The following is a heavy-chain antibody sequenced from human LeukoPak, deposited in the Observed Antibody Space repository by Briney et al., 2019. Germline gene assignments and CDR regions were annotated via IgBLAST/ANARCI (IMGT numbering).Heavy chain of an antibody. CDR1: GYRFTDYY. Sequence: ASVKVSCKASGYRFTDYYIHWVRQAPGQGLEWMGWIKPNSGGTSYVQMFQGRVTMTRDTSISTVYMELIRVKSDDAAVYYCARVLGGRELDAFDFWGQGTMLTVSS. D-gene: IGHD1-7*01. J-gene: IGHJ3*01. V-gene: IGHV1-2*02. CDR2: IKPNSGGT. CDR3: ARVLGGRELDAFDF.